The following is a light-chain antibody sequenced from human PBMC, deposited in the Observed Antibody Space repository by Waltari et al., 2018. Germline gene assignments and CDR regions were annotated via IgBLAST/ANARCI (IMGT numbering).Light chain of an antibody. J-gene: IGKJ2*01. CDR1: QSISSW. CDR3: QQYNSYPYT. CDR2: KAS. V-gene: IGKV1-5*03. Sequence: TCRASQSISSWLAWYQQKPGKAPKLLIYKASSLESGVPSRFSGSGSGTEFTLTISSLQPDDFATYYCQQYNSYPYTFGQGTKLEIK.